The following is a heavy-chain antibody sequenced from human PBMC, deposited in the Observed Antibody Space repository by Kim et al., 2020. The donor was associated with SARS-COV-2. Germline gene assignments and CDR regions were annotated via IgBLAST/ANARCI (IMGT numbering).Heavy chain of an antibody. CDR2: IYYSGST. CDR1: GGSISSSSYY. V-gene: IGHV4-39*07. D-gene: IGHD3-22*01. Sequence: SETLSLTCTVSGGSISSSSYYWGWIRQPPGKGLEWIGSIYYSGSTYYNPSLKSRVTISVDTSKNQFSLKLSSVTAADTAVYYCARDYYDSSGYARNWFDPWGQGTLVTVSS. CDR3: ARDYYDSSGYARNWFDP. J-gene: IGHJ5*02.